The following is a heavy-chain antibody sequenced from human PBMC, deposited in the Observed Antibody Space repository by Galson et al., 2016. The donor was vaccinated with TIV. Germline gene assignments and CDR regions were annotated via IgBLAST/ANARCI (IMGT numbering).Heavy chain of an antibody. Sequence: SLRLSCAASGLTVSNSFMIWARQAPGKGLDWVSVIYGGGTTYYADSVKGRFSISRDTSKNTLHLQMNSLRAEDTAVYYCARFGTLRFMEWPHYGMDVWGQGTTVIVSS. V-gene: IGHV3-53*01. J-gene: IGHJ6*02. CDR3: ARFGTLRFMEWPHYGMDV. CDR2: IYGGGTT. CDR1: GLTVSNSF. D-gene: IGHD3-3*01.